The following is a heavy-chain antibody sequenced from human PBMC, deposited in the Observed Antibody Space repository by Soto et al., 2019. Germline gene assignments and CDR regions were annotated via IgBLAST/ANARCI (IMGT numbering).Heavy chain of an antibody. D-gene: IGHD2-2*01. J-gene: IGHJ4*02. CDR1: GFTFSNHA. CDR3: AKEGISTSLADFDY. CDR2: ISTTGRTT. V-gene: IGHV3-23*01. Sequence: VQLLESGGGLVQPGGSLRLSCEASGFTFSNHAMSWVRQPPGKGLEWVSAISTTGRTTYYPDSVKGRFTISRDNSKNTLYLQMNTLRAEDTAVYYCAKEGISTSLADFDYWGQGTLVTVSS.